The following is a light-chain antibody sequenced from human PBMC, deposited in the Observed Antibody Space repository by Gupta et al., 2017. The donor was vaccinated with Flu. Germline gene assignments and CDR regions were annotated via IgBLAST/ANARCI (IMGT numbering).Light chain of an antibody. J-gene: IGKJ2*03. CDR1: QSFKSNH. CDR3: QQYGYSPS. CDR2: GAS. V-gene: IGKV3-20*01. Sequence: EIVLTQSPGTLSLSPGERATLSCRASQSFKSNHLAWYRQKPGQAPRLLMYGASNRATGIPDRFSGSGSGTDFTLTISRLEPEDFAEFYCQQYGYSPSFGQGTKVEIK.